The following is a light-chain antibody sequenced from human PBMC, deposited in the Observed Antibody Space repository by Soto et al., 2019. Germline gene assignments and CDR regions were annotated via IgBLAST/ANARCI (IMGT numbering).Light chain of an antibody. CDR2: DVS. Sequence: EIVMTQSPVALSVSPGERATLSCRASQAISSDLAWYQQKPGQAPRLLISDVSTRATGIPARFNGSGSGTEFTLAISSLQFEDFEVYYCHQYNTWPLTFGGGTKVEIK. CDR1: QAISSD. J-gene: IGKJ4*01. CDR3: HQYNTWPLT. V-gene: IGKV3-15*01.